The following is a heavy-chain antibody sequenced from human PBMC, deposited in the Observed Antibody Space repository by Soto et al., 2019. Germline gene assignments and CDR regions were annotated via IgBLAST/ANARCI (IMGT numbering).Heavy chain of an antibody. Sequence: QVQLVESGGGVVQPGRSLRLSCAASGSIFSGYGMHWVRQAPGKGLEWVAIIRFDGSNIYYADSVKGRFTISRDNSKNTLYLQMNSLIAEDTAVYYCARDGVGRTVFFGYFDCWGQGALVTVSS. CDR1: GSIFSGYG. CDR3: ARDGVGRTVFFGYFDC. D-gene: IGHD3-3*01. V-gene: IGHV3-33*01. CDR2: IRFDGSNI. J-gene: IGHJ4*02.